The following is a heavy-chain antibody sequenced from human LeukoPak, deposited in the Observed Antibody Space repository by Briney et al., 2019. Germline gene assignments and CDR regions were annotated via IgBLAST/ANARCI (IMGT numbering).Heavy chain of an antibody. CDR2: IYYSGST. J-gene: IGHJ3*02. V-gene: IGHV4-59*08. CDR3: ARHVDSAWLGELLSEENAFDI. CDR1: GGSISSYY. D-gene: IGHD3-10*01. Sequence: SETLSLTCTVSGGSISSYYWSWIRQPPGKGLEWIGYIYYSGSTNYNPSLKSRVTISVDTSKNQFSLKLSSVTAADTAVYYCARHVDSAWLGELLSEENAFDIWGQGTMVTVSS.